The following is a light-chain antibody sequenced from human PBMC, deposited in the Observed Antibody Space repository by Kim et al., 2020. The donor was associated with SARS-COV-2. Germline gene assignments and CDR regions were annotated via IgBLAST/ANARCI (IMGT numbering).Light chain of an antibody. V-gene: IGLV2-8*01. CDR3: SSYAGSNNLV. Sequence: GQSVTISCTGTSSEVGGYNYVSCYQQHPGKAPKLMIYEVSKRPSGVPDRFSGSKSGNTASLTVSGLQAEDEADYYCSSYAGSNNLVFGGGTQLTVL. CDR2: EVS. J-gene: IGLJ2*01. CDR1: SSEVGGYNY.